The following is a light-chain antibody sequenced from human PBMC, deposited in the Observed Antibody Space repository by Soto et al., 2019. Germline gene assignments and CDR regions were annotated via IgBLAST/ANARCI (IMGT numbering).Light chain of an antibody. J-gene: IGLJ3*02. Sequence: QSVSTQPPSASGTPGQRVTISCSGSSSNIGNNYVSWYQQLPGTAPKLVIYSINQRPSGVPDRFSGSKSGTSASLAISGLRSEDEADYYCAAWDDSLSGWVFGGGTKLTVL. CDR3: AAWDDSLSGWV. CDR1: SSNIGNNY. V-gene: IGLV1-47*02. CDR2: SIN.